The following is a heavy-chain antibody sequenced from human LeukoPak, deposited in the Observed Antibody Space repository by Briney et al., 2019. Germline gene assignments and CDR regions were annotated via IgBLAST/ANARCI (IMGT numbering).Heavy chain of an antibody. J-gene: IGHJ4*02. CDR1: GFTFSSYA. CDR2: ISSSSSYI. CDR3: ARAGVVGNDYYDILPDLDY. Sequence: PGGSLRLSCAASGFTFSSYAMSWVRQAPGRGLEWVSSISSSSSYIYYADSVKGRFTISRDNAKNSLYLQMNSLRAEDTAVYYCARAGVVGNDYYDILPDLDYWGQGTLVTVSS. V-gene: IGHV3-21*01. D-gene: IGHD3-9*01.